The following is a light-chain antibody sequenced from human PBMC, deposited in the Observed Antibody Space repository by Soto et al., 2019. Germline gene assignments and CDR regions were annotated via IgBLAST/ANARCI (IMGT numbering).Light chain of an antibody. CDR3: QLYHSGSDHWV. J-gene: IGLJ3*02. V-gene: IGLV3-21*04. Sequence: SYELTQPPSVSVAPGKTATITCGGNNIGDKSVHWYLQRPGQAPVLVIYYDSDRPSGIPERFSGSNSGNTATLTISRVEAGDEADYYCQLYHSGSDHWVFGGGTKLTVL. CDR1: NIGDKS. CDR2: YDS.